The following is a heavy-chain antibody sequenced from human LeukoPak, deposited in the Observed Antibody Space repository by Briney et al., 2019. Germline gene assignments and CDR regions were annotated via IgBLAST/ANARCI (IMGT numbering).Heavy chain of an antibody. CDR1: GYPFNSHG. CDR3: ARTEYNWGCFYMDF. CDR2: ISPDNGNT. V-gene: IGHV1-18*04. D-gene: IGHD1-20*01. Sequence: ASVKVSCETSGYPFNSHGISWVRQAPGQGLEWMGWISPDNGNTDYAQNFQGRVTFTADTSTRTVYMELWSLRSDDTGVYYCARTEYNWGCFYMDFWGKGTTVTVSS. J-gene: IGHJ6*03.